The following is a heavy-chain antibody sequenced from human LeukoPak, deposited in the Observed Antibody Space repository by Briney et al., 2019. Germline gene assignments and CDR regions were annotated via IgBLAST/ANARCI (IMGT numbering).Heavy chain of an antibody. CDR2: IRYDGSNK. V-gene: IGHV3-30*02. CDR3: AKLVLLWFGELLLTPSFDY. CDR1: GFTFSSYG. J-gene: IGHJ4*02. D-gene: IGHD3-10*01. Sequence: PGGSLRLSCAASGFTFSSYGMHWVRQAPGKGLEGVAFIRYDGSNKYYADSVKGRFTISRDNSKNTLYLQMNSLRAEDTAVYYCAKLVLLWFGELLLTPSFDYWGQGTLVTVSS.